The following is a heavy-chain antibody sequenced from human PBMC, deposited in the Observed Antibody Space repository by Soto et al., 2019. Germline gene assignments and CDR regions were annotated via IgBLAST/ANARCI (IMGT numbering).Heavy chain of an antibody. CDR1: GFSFSGSA. V-gene: IGHV3-73*02. J-gene: IGHJ4*01. D-gene: IGHD6-13*01. CDR3: TRLAYSTTWYGFDF. Sequence: EVQLVESGGGLVQPGGSLKLSCAASGFSFSGSAMHWVRQASGKGLEWVGRIKNKASNYATAYAASVKGRFTISRDESENTAYLQMNSLKTEDTAVYFCTRLAYSTTWYGFDFWGHGTLVTVSS. CDR2: IKNKASNYAT.